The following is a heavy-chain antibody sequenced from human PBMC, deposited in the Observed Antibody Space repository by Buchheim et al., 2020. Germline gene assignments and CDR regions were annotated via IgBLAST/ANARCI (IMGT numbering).Heavy chain of an antibody. CDR3: ASFKNYYYSGLDV. V-gene: IGHV4-30-4*01. CDR2: IHYSGGT. J-gene: IGHJ6*02. Sequence: QVQLQESAPGLVKPSQTLSLTCTVSGVSISSGDRYWSWIRQPPGKGLEWIGYIHYSGGTHYNPSLKRRVTISVDTSKEPFSLKLSSMSAADTALYYCASFKNYYYSGLDVWGQGTT. CDR1: GVSISSGDRY.